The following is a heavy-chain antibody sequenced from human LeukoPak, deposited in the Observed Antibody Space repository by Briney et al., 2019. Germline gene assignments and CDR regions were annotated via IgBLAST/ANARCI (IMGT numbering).Heavy chain of an antibody. CDR1: GGSISSYY. Sequence: SETLSLTCTVSGGSISSYYWSWIRQPAGKGLEWIGRIYTSGSTNYNPSLKSRVTMSVDTSKNQFSLKLSSVTAADTAVYYRARARRRGIAVAAPQYYFDYWGQGTLVTVSS. J-gene: IGHJ4*02. V-gene: IGHV4-4*07. CDR3: ARARRRGIAVAAPQYYFDY. D-gene: IGHD6-19*01. CDR2: IYTSGST.